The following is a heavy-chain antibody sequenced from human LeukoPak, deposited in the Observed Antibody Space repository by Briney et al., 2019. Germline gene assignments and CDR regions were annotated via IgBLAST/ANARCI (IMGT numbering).Heavy chain of an antibody. CDR3: ARPGIAAAGGDY. J-gene: IGHJ4*02. Sequence: GGSLRLSCAASGFTFSDYYMSWIRQAPGKGLEWVSAISGSGGSTYYADSVKGRFTISRDNSKNTLYLQMNSLRAEDTAVYYCARPGIAAAGGDYWGQGTLVTVSS. CDR2: ISGSGGST. CDR1: GFTFSDYY. D-gene: IGHD6-13*01. V-gene: IGHV3-23*01.